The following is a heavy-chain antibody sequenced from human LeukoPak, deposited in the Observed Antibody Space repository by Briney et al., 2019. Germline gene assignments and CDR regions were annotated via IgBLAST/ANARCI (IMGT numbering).Heavy chain of an antibody. CDR3: ARGLVGPRYSSSWYRPATRRRYNWFDP. D-gene: IGHD6-13*01. Sequence: ASVKVSCKASGYTFTSYDINWVRQATGQGLEWMGWMNPNSGNTGYAQKFQGRVTMTRNTSISTAYMELSSLRSEDTAVYYCARGLVGPRYSSSWYRPATRRRYNWFDPWGQGTLVTVSS. CDR1: GYTFTSYD. J-gene: IGHJ5*02. CDR2: MNPNSGNT. V-gene: IGHV1-8*01.